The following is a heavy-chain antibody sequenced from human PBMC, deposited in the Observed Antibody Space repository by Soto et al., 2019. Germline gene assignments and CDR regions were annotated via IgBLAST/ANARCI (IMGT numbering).Heavy chain of an antibody. Sequence: PGGFLRLSCAASGFTFSSYAMHWVRQAPGKGLEWVAVISYDGSNKYYADSVKGRFTISRDNSKNTLYLQMNSLRAEDTAVYYCARDLIAVVVAATPYYYYYGMDVWGQGTTVTVSS. V-gene: IGHV3-30-3*01. CDR1: GFTFSSYA. CDR3: ARDLIAVVVAATPYYYYYGMDV. J-gene: IGHJ6*02. CDR2: ISYDGSNK. D-gene: IGHD2-15*01.